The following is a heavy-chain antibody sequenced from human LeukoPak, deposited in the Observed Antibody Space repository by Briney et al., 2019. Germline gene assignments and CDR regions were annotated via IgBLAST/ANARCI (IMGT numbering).Heavy chain of an antibody. V-gene: IGHV4-39*07. D-gene: IGHD1-26*01. Sequence: SETLSLTCTVSGGSISSGSYYWSWIRQPPGKGLEWLGSIHHSGSTSYNPSLKSRITLSVDTSSNQFSLNLSSVTAADTALYFCARDQGGTYLNWFDPWGQGTLVTVSS. CDR1: GGSISSGSYY. CDR3: ARDQGGTYLNWFDP. CDR2: IHHSGST. J-gene: IGHJ5*02.